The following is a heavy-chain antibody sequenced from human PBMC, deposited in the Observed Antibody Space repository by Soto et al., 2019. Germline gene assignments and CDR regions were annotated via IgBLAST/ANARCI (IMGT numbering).Heavy chain of an antibody. CDR1: GGSISSYY. D-gene: IGHD4-17*01. CDR2: IYYSGST. V-gene: IGHV4-59*01. J-gene: IGHJ6*03. Sequence: SETLSLTCTVSGGSISSYYWSWIRQPPGKGLEWIGYIYYSGSTNYNPSLKSRVTISVDTSKNQFSLKLSSVTAADTAVYYCARESLDDYGDYVGTEDYYYYYMDVWGKGTTVTVSS. CDR3: ARESLDDYGDYVGTEDYYYYYMDV.